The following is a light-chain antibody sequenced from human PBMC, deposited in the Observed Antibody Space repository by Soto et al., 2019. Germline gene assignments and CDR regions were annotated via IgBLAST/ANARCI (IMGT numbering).Light chain of an antibody. V-gene: IGKV1-6*01. J-gene: IGKJ1*01. Sequence: AIQMTQSPSSLSASVGDRVTITCRASQGIRNDLGWYQQKPGKAPKLLIYGASSLQSGVPSRFSGSGSGTDFTLTIRSLQPEDFAAYYCLQDYSYPLMFGQGTKVEIK. CDR1: QGIRND. CDR2: GAS. CDR3: LQDYSYPLM.